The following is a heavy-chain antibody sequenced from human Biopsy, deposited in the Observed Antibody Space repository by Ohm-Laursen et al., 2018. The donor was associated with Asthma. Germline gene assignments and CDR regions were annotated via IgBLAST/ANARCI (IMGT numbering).Heavy chain of an antibody. Sequence: SLRLSCAASGFVFSQARMHWARQAPGKGLERGAVITFDGSTQHYGDSVKGRFTISRDNFKNMLFLQMNSLRAEDTAVYYCSRDTLGYYFDIWGQGTQVTVSS. V-gene: IGHV3-30*03. CDR2: ITFDGSTQ. D-gene: IGHD3-9*01. J-gene: IGHJ4*02. CDR3: SRDTLGYYFDI. CDR1: GFVFSQAR.